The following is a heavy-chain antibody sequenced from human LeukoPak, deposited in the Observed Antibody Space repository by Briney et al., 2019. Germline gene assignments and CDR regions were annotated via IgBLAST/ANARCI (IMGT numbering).Heavy chain of an antibody. CDR1: GFTVSSNY. CDR2: IYSDGRT. D-gene: IGHD3-10*01. J-gene: IGHJ3*02. Sequence: GGSLRLSCAASGFTVSSNYMSWVRQAPGKGLEWVSVIYSDGRTYYADSVKARFTTSRDNSKNMLYLQMNSLRAEDTAVYYCARVTFNYYGSGDAFDMWGQGTMVTVSS. CDR3: ARVTFNYYGSGDAFDM. V-gene: IGHV3-66*01.